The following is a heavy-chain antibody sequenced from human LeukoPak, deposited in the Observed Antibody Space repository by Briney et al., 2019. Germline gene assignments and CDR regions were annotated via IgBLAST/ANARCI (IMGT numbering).Heavy chain of an antibody. CDR1: GGAFSNYF. Sequence: SETLSLTCAVSGGAFSNYFWTWIRQPPGKGLEWIAEINDSGSTNSNSSLRSRVAISLDTSKNQFSLKLSSVTAADTAVYYCARGGFYCGGDCYVDYWGQGTLVTVSS. V-gene: IGHV4-34*01. CDR3: ARGGFYCGGDCYVDY. CDR2: INDSGST. D-gene: IGHD2-21*02. J-gene: IGHJ4*02.